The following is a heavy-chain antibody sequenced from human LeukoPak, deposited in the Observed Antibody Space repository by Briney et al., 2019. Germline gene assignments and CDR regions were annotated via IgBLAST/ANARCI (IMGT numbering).Heavy chain of an antibody. CDR2: IWYDGSNK. CDR3: ARGSSRWAVASLELYY. J-gene: IGHJ4*02. Sequence: GGSLRLSCAASGFTFSSYGMHWVRQAPGKGLEWAAVIWYDGSNKYYADSVKGRFTISRDNSKNTLYLQMNSLRAEDTAVYYCARGSSRWAVASLELYYWGQGALVTVSS. V-gene: IGHV3-33*01. D-gene: IGHD6-19*01. CDR1: GFTFSSYG.